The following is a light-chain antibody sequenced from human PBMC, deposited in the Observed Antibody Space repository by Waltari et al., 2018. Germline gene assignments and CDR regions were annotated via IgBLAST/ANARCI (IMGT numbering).Light chain of an antibody. V-gene: IGKV2-30*01. CDR3: GQGTHWPRT. J-gene: IGKJ1*01. CDR1: QSLVNSGGNTY. Sequence: DVVLTQSPLSLSITPGQPASISCRSSQSLVNSGGNTYLSWYQQKPGQPPRLLIYKVSNRDSGVPDRFSCSGAGTDFTLKISRMEAEDVGVYYCGQGTHWPRTFGQGTKVEIK. CDR2: KVS.